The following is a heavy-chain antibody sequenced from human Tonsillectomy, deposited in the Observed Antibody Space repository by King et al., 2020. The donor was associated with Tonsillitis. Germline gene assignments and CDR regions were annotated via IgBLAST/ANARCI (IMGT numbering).Heavy chain of an antibody. J-gene: IGHJ6*03. Sequence: VQLQESGPGLVKPSQTLSLTCTVSGGSISSGSYYWSWIRQPAGQGLEWIGRIYTSGSTNYNPSLKSRVTMSVDTSKNQFSLKLSSVTAADTAVYYCAREVPAAMGGYYYYYMDVWGKGTTVTVSS. CDR1: GGSISSGSYY. D-gene: IGHD2-2*01. V-gene: IGHV4-61*02. CDR3: AREVPAAMGGYYYYYMDV. CDR2: IYTSGST.